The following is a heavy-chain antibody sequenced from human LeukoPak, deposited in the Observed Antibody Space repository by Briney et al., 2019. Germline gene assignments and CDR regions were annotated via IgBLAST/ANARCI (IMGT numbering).Heavy chain of an antibody. V-gene: IGHV1-2*02. CDR1: GYTFTSYG. Sequence: GASVKVSCKASGYTFTSYGISWVRQAPGQGLEWMGWINPNSGGTNYAQKFQGRVTMTRDTSVSTAYMELSSLRSDDTAMYYCATAFGVVDFDYCGQGTLVTVSS. CDR2: INPNSGGT. CDR3: ATAFGVVDFDY. D-gene: IGHD3-3*01. J-gene: IGHJ4*02.